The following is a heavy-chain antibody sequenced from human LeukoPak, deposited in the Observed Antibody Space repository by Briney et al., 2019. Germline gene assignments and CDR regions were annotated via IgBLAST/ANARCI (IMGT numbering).Heavy chain of an antibody. J-gene: IGHJ6*02. CDR2: INPNSGDT. D-gene: IGHD3-22*01. CDR1: GYTFTGYY. Sequence: ASVKVSCKASGYTFTGYYMHWLRQAPGQGLEWMGWINPNSGDTNYAQKFQGRVTMTRDTSISTAYMELSRLRSDDTAVYYCARDITGYYDSSGYYYGMDVWGQGTTVTVSS. CDR3: ARDITGYYDSSGYYYGMDV. V-gene: IGHV1-2*02.